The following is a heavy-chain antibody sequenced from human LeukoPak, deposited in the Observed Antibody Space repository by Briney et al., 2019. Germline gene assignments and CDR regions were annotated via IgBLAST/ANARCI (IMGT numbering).Heavy chain of an antibody. CDR3: AKEGASITIFGVAPGGMDV. V-gene: IGHV3-23*01. J-gene: IGHJ6*02. CDR1: GFTFNSYA. D-gene: IGHD3-3*01. Sequence: GESLRLSCAASGFTFNSYAMSWVRQAPGRGLEWVSGINYSGDSTYYADYVKGRFTISRDNTKNTLYLQMNSLRAEDTAAYYCAKEGASITIFGVAPGGMDVWGQGTTVTVTS. CDR2: INYSGDST.